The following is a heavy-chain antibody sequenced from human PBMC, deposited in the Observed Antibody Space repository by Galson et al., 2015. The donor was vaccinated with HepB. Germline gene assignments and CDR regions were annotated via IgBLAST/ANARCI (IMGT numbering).Heavy chain of an antibody. CDR3: AEDPGYSDYVGNWLAP. CDR2: ISNAGSNK. CDR1: GFTFSSYC. D-gene: IGHD4-11*01. J-gene: IGHJ5*02. V-gene: IGHV3-30*18. Sequence: SLRLSCAASGFTFSSYCMHWVRQAPGKGLEWVADISNAGSNKYYADSVKGRFTISRDNSKNTLYLQMNSLRAEDTAVYYCAEDPGYSDYVGNWLAPWGQGSLVTVSS.